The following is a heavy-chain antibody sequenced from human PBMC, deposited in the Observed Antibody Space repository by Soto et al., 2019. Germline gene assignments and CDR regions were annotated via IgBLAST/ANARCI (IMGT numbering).Heavy chain of an antibody. Sequence: QITLKESGPPLVKPTQTLTLTCTFSGFSFSVNGVAVGWIRQPPGQALEWLALIYWDDDQRYNPSLKDRLTITKDTSRNQVVLTMTNMDPVDTATYSCAHKRDVSRGFKYWGQGTLVTVSS. CDR3: AHKRDVSRGFKY. CDR2: IYWDDDQ. D-gene: IGHD3-10*01. J-gene: IGHJ4*02. CDR1: GFSFSVNGVA. V-gene: IGHV2-5*02.